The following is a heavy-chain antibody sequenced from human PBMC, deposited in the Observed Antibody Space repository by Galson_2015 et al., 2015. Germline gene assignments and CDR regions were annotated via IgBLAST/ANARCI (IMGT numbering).Heavy chain of an antibody. V-gene: IGHV5-51*01. CDR1: GYSFTSYW. CDR2: IHPGDSDT. D-gene: IGHD5-24*01. CDR3: ARFQRDGYKMGTFDI. Sequence: QSGAEVKKPGESLKISCKGSGYSFTSYWIGWVRQMPGKGLECMGIIHPGDSDTRYSPSFQGQVTFSADKSISTAYLQWSSLKASDTAMYYCARFQRDGYKMGTFDIWGQGTVLTVSS. J-gene: IGHJ3*02.